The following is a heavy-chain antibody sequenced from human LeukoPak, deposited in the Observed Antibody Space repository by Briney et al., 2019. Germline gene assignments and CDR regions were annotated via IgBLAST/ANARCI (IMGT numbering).Heavy chain of an antibody. Sequence: PGGSLRLSCAASGFTFSSYAMSWVRQAPGKGLEWVSAISGSGGGTYYADSVKGRFTISRDNSKNTLYLQMNSLRAEDTAVYYCAKMIYGGNSPLDYWGQGTLVTVSS. CDR1: GFTFSSYA. CDR2: ISGSGGGT. D-gene: IGHD4-23*01. J-gene: IGHJ4*02. CDR3: AKMIYGGNSPLDY. V-gene: IGHV3-23*01.